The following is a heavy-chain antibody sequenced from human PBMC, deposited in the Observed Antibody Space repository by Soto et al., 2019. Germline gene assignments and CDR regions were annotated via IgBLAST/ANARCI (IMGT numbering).Heavy chain of an antibody. D-gene: IGHD6-13*01. Sequence: QAGGSLRLSCAASGFTFSSYAMSWVRQAPGKGLEWVSAISGSGGSTYYADSVKGRFTISRDNSKNTLYLQMNSLRAEDTAVYYCAKDRREQLVFRRGGSWFDPWGQGTLVTVSS. J-gene: IGHJ5*02. CDR2: ISGSGGST. V-gene: IGHV3-23*01. CDR1: GFTFSSYA. CDR3: AKDRREQLVFRRGGSWFDP.